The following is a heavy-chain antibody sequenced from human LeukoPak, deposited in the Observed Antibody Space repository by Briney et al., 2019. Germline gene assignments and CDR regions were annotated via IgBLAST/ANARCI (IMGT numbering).Heavy chain of an antibody. D-gene: IGHD3-22*01. V-gene: IGHV4-39*01. J-gene: IGHJ5*02. Sequence: SETLSLTCTVSGGSISSSSYYWGWIRQPPGKGLEWIGSIYYSGSTYYNPSLKSRVTISVDTSKNQSSLKLSSVTAADTAVYYCARHYYDSSGYTTWGQGTLVTVSS. CDR1: GGSISSSSYY. CDR3: ARHYYDSSGYTT. CDR2: IYYSGST.